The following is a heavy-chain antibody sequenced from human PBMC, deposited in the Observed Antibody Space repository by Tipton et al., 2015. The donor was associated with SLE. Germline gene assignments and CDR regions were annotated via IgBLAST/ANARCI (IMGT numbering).Heavy chain of an antibody. D-gene: IGHD6-13*01. CDR2: IYYSGST. CDR3: ARTYSSSLNWFDP. CDR1: GGSISSYY. V-gene: IGHV4-59*08. Sequence: LRLSCTVSGGSISSYYWSWIRQPPGKGLEWIGYIYYSGSTNYNPSLKSRVTISVDTSKNQFSLKLSSVTAADTAVYYCARTYSSSLNWFDPWGQGTLVTVSS. J-gene: IGHJ5*02.